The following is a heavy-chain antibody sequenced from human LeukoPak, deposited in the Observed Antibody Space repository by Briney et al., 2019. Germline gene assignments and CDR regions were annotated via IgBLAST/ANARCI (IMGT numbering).Heavy chain of an antibody. CDR1: GFSVSGNY. CDR3: ARGAITGTDAFDI. CDR2: IYTAATT. D-gene: IGHD1-20*01. Sequence: QPGGSLRLSCAASGFSVSGNYMNWVRQAPGRGLEWVSIIYTAATTNYADSVKGRFIISRDSSKNTLYLQMNRLRVDDTAAYDCARGAITGTDAFDIWGQGTMVTVSS. J-gene: IGHJ3*02. V-gene: IGHV3-53*01.